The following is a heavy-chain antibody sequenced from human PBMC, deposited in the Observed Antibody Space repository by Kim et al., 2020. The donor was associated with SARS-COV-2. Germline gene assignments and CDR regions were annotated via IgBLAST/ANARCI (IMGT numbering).Heavy chain of an antibody. CDR2: IYYSEST. J-gene: IGHJ4*02. Sequence: SETLSLTCTVSGGSISSSSYYWGWLRQHPGKGLEWIGSIYYSESTYYNPALKCLVTISVDTSKNQFSLKLSSVTAADTAVYYCAGGTTHPDQQPEYYVDYWGQGTLVTVSS. CDR1: GGSISSSSYY. CDR3: AGGTTHPDQQPEYYVDY. D-gene: IGHD6-13*01. V-gene: IGHV4-39*01.